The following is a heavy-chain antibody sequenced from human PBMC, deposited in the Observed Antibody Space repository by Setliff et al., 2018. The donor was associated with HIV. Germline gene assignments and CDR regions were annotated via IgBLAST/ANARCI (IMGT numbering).Heavy chain of an antibody. Sequence: SETLSLTCTVSGYSISSGYYWGWIRQPPGKGLEWIGSIYHSGSTYYNPSLKSRVTISVDTSKNQFSRKLSSVTAADTAVYHCARRNSGWYDAFDIWGQGTMVTVSS. CDR1: GYSISSGYY. V-gene: IGHV4-38-2*02. CDR2: IYHSGST. J-gene: IGHJ3*02. CDR3: ARRNSGWYDAFDI. D-gene: IGHD6-19*01.